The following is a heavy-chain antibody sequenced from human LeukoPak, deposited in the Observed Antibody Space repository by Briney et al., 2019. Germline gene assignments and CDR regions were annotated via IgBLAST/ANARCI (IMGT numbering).Heavy chain of an antibody. J-gene: IGHJ4*02. Sequence: ASVTVSCKASGYTFTSYDINWVRQATGQGLEWMGWMNPNSGNTGYAQKFQGRVTMTRNTSISTAYMELSSLRSEDTAVYYCARVSGGFWSGYYLFDYWGQGTLVTVSS. D-gene: IGHD3-3*01. CDR1: GYTFTSYD. CDR2: MNPNSGNT. CDR3: ARVSGGFWSGYYLFDY. V-gene: IGHV1-8*01.